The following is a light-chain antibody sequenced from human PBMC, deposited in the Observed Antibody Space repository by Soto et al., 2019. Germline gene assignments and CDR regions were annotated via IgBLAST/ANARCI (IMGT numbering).Light chain of an antibody. CDR3: QKYNSAPWT. V-gene: IGKV1-27*01. J-gene: IGKJ1*01. CDR2: GAS. Sequence: DIQMTQSPSSLSASVGDRVTFTCRASQDIGHSLAWYQQKPGKPIQLLINGASTLHSGVPSRFSGGGSGTDFNITIRSLQPEDVATYYCQKYNSAPWTFGQGTKVDIK. CDR1: QDIGHS.